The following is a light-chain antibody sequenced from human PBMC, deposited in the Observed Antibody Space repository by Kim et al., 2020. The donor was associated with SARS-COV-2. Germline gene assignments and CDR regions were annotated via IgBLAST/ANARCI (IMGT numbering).Light chain of an antibody. CDR1: QSVGTW. Sequence: DIQMTQSPSTLSAYVGDTVTITCRASQSVGTWVAWHQQVPGKAPKLLIYDASHLKSGVPSRFSGSGSGTDFSLTISSLQPDDFATYYCQQYDTYSTRTFGQGTKVDIK. V-gene: IGKV1-5*01. CDR2: DAS. J-gene: IGKJ1*01. CDR3: QQYDTYSTRT.